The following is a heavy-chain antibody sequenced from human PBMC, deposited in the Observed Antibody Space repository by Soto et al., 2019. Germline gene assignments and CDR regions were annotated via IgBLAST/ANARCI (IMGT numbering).Heavy chain of an antibody. CDR1: GYTFTSYY. Sequence: ASVKVSCKXSGYTFTSYYMHWVRQAPGQGLEWMGIINPSGGSTSYAQKFQGRVTMTRDTSTSTVYMELSSLRSEDTAVYYCARDLRGYCSGGSCYAWFDPWGQGTLVTVSS. V-gene: IGHV1-46*01. CDR3: ARDLRGYCSGGSCYAWFDP. CDR2: INPSGGST. D-gene: IGHD2-15*01. J-gene: IGHJ5*02.